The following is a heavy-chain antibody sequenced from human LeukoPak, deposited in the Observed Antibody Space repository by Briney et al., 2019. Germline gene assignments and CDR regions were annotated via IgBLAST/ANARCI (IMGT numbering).Heavy chain of an antibody. V-gene: IGHV3-21*01. J-gene: IGHJ4*02. D-gene: IGHD3-22*01. CDR3: ARDSPYDRASFDY. CDR2: ISSSSSYI. Sequence: GGSLRLSCAASGFTFSRYTMNWVRQAPGKGLEWVSSISSSSSYIYYADSVKGRFTISRDNAKNSLYLQMNSLRAEDTAVYYCARDSPYDRASFDYWGQGTLVTVSS. CDR1: GFTFSRYT.